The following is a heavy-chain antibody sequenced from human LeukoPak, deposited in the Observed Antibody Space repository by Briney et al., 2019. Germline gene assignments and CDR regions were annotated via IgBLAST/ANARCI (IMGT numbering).Heavy chain of an antibody. CDR1: GGSITSGSYY. Sequence: PSQTLSLTCTVSGGSITSGSYYWSWIRQPAGKGLEWIGRIYISGTTSYNPFLKSRVTISADTSKNQFSLKLSSVTAADTAIYYCARGYWFYFDYWGQGALVTVSS. V-gene: IGHV4-61*02. CDR2: IYISGTT. J-gene: IGHJ4*02. D-gene: IGHD2-8*02. CDR3: ARGYWFYFDY.